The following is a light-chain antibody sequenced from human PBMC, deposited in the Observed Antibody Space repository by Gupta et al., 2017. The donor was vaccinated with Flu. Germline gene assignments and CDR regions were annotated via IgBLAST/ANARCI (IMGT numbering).Light chain of an antibody. CDR2: AVS. CDR1: QGISTW. V-gene: IGKV1-12*01. J-gene: IGKJ4*01. CDR3: QQSNRFPPLT. Sequence: DSQMTQPPSSQSPSVADTVTITCLASQGISTWLAWYQQRPVKVPKLLIYAVSTLQCGVQSRFSGSGSGTDFNLTISSLQPGDLATYYCQQSNRFPPLTFGGGTKVEI.